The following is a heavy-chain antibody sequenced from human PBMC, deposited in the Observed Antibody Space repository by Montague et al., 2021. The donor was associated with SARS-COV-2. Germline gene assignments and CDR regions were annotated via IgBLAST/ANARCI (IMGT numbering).Heavy chain of an antibody. V-gene: IGHV2-5*01. CDR2: IXXXHDK. J-gene: IGHJ5*02. CDR3: AHSLLFSSLGDLDT. CDR1: GFSLISDGVG. Sequence: VKPTQTLTLTCTFSGFSLISDGVGVGWIRQTPGKALEWLALIXXXHDKRYNSSLKNRLTVTKDTSKNQVVLTMTNMDPLDTGTYYCAHSLLFSSLGDLDTWGQGTMVTVAS. D-gene: IGHD7-27*01.